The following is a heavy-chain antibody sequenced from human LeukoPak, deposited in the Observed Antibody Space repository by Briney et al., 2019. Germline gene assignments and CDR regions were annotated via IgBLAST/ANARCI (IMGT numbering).Heavy chain of an antibody. J-gene: IGHJ4*02. Sequence: ASVKVSCKASGYTFTGYYMHCVPQAPGQGLEWVGWISADNGNTNYQQRLQGRVTMNTDTSTSTAYMELRSLRSDDTAVYYCARDRSSGWFRGPTDYWGQGTLVTVSS. CDR1: GYTFTGYY. V-gene: IGHV1-18*04. D-gene: IGHD6-19*01. CDR2: ISADNGNT. CDR3: ARDRSSGWFRGPTDY.